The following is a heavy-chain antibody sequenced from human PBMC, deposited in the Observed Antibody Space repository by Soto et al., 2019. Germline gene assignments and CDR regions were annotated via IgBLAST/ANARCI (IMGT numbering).Heavy chain of an antibody. J-gene: IGHJ4*02. D-gene: IGHD3-22*01. CDR2: ISGRGGVT. CDR1: GFTFRNQD. CDR3: AKDRQCRSYYESAGHYND. V-gene: IGHV3-23*01. Sequence: EVQLLESGGGLVQPGGSLRLTCGGSGFTFRNQDMRWVRQAPGKGLEWVSGISGRGGVTYYADSVKGRFTRSRDKSKNTLYLQMNNLRANDTAVYYCAKDRQCRSYYESAGHYNDWGQGTLVTVSS.